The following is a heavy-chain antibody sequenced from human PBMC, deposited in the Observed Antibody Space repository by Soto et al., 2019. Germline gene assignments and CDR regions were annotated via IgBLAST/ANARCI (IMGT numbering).Heavy chain of an antibody. D-gene: IGHD3-10*01. CDR3: AKDVKKWFGEQHPVPYYFDY. V-gene: IGHV3-30*18. Sequence: GGSLRLSCAASGFTFSSYGMHWVRQAPGKGLEWVAVISYDGSNKYYADSVKGRFTISRDNSKNTLYLQMNSLRAEDTAVYYCAKDVKKWFGEQHPVPYYFDYWGQGTLVTVSS. J-gene: IGHJ4*02. CDR2: ISYDGSNK. CDR1: GFTFSSYG.